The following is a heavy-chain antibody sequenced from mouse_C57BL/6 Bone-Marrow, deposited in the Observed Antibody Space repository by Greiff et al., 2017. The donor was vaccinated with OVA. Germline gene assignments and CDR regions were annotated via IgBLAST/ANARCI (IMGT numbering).Heavy chain of an antibody. Sequence: QVQLQQSGAELMKPGASVKLSCKATGYPFPGYWIEWVKQRPGHGLEWIGEILPGSGSTNYNEQFKGKATFTADTSSNTAYMQLSSLTTEDSAIYYCARGDYEGNYYAMDYWGQGTSVTVSS. CDR3: ARGDYEGNYYAMDY. V-gene: IGHV1-9*01. J-gene: IGHJ4*01. CDR2: ILPGSGST. D-gene: IGHD2-4*01. CDR1: GYPFPGYW.